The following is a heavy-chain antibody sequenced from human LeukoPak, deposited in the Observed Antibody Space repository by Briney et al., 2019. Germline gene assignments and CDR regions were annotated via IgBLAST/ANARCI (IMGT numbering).Heavy chain of an antibody. D-gene: IGHD6-13*01. CDR1: GGSNSSGLYY. CDR2: KYTTGAT. J-gene: IGHJ4*02. Sequence: SETLSLTCTVSGGSNSSGLYYWTWIRQAAGKGLEWIGRKYTTGATNYNPSLQSRVTMSVDTSNNQFSLKLTSVTAADTAVYYCAKVGSSWPHYYFDSWGRGTLVTVSS. V-gene: IGHV4-61*02. CDR3: AKVGSSWPHYYFDS.